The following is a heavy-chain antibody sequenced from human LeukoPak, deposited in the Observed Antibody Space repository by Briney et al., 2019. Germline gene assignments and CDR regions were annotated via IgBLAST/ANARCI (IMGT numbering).Heavy chain of an antibody. Sequence: ASVKVSCKASGYTFTGYYMHWVRQAPGQGLEWMGWINPNSGGTNYAQKFQGRVTMTRDTSISTAYMELSRLRSDDTAVYYCAASWGVVRQWLELDPWGQGTLVTVSS. D-gene: IGHD6-19*01. CDR1: GYTFTGYY. V-gene: IGHV1-2*02. CDR2: INPNSGGT. J-gene: IGHJ5*02. CDR3: AASWGVVRQWLELDP.